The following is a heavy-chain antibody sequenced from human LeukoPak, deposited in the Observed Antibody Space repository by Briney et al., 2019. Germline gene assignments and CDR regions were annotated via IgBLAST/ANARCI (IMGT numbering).Heavy chain of an antibody. J-gene: IGHJ4*02. D-gene: IGHD2-21*02. V-gene: IGHV1-18*01. CDR1: GYTFTSYG. Sequence: ASVKVSCKASGYTFTSYGIRWVRQAPGQGLEWMGWISAYNGNTNYAQKLQGRVTMTTDTSTSTAYMELRSLRSDDTAVYYCARDLRLAYCGGDCYYQGGDYWGQGTLVTVSS. CDR2: ISAYNGNT. CDR3: ARDLRLAYCGGDCYYQGGDY.